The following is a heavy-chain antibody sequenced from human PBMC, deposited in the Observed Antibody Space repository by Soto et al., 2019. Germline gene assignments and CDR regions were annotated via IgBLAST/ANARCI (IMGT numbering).Heavy chain of an antibody. CDR1: GFTFSNAW. J-gene: IGHJ4*01. D-gene: IGHD3-22*01. Sequence: EVHLVESGGGLVKPGGSLRLSCAASGFTFSNAWINWVRQTPGRGLEWVGRVKSKNDGGTKDFAAPVKGRFAISRDDSTNIVYLEMNSLQTEDTAMYYCITDSYITTLTVRFDYWGHGTLVTVSS. V-gene: IGHV3-15*07. CDR3: ITDSYITTLTVRFDY. CDR2: VKSKNDGGTK.